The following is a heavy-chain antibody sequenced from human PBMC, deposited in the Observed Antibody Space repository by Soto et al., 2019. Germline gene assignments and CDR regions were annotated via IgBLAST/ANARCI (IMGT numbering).Heavy chain of an antibody. V-gene: IGHV1-46*01. CDR2: IVPRYGSP. CDR1: GGTFSSYA. CDR3: ARENMDDRTAVPDI. J-gene: IGHJ3*02. D-gene: IGHD2-2*01. Sequence: ASVKVSCKASGGTFSSYAISCVRQAPGQGLEWMGLIVPRYGSPNSPQKFQDRVFITSDTSTTTVYMELRSVMSEDTGIYYCARENMDDRTAVPDIWGPGTMVTVSS.